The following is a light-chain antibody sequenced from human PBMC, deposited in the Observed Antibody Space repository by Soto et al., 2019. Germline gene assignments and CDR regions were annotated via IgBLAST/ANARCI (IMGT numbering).Light chain of an antibody. V-gene: IGKV3-20*01. Sequence: EIVLTQSPGTLSLSPGERATLSCRASQSVSSSYLAWYQQKPGQAPRLLIYGASSRATGIPDRFSGSGSGTDFTLPISRLEPEDFAVYYCQHYCSSPLVTFGQGTRLEIK. CDR2: GAS. CDR1: QSVSSSY. CDR3: QHYCSSPLVT. J-gene: IGKJ5*01.